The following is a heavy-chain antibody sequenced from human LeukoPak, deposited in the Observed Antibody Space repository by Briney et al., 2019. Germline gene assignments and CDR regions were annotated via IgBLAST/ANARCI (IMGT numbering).Heavy chain of an antibody. CDR2: ISGSGGRI. Sequence: GGSLRLSCAASGFTFSSYAMSWVRQAPGKGLEWVSAISGSGGRIYYGASVKGRFTISRDNFKNTLYLQMNSLRAEDTAVFYCAKGGGYEAQYYYYYMDVWGKGTTVTISS. J-gene: IGHJ6*03. CDR1: GFTFSSYA. CDR3: AKGGGYEAQYYYYYMDV. D-gene: IGHD5-12*01. V-gene: IGHV3-23*01.